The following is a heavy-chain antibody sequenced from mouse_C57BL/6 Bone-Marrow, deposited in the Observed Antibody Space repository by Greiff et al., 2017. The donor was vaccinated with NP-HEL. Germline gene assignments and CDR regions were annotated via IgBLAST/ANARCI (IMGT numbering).Heavy chain of an antibody. CDR1: GFTFSSYG. Sequence: EVHLVESGGDLVKPGGSLKLSCAASGFTFSSYGMSWVRQTPDKRLEWVATISSGGSYTYYPDSVKGRFTISRDNAKNTLYLQMSSLKSEDTAMYYCARHEITKPFAYWGQGTLVTVSA. CDR3: ARHEITKPFAY. CDR2: ISSGGSYT. J-gene: IGHJ3*01. V-gene: IGHV5-6*01. D-gene: IGHD2-4*01.